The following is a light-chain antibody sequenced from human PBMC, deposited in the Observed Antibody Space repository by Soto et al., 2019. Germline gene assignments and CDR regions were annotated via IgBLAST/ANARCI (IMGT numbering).Light chain of an antibody. CDR2: DTS. CDR3: QQRSNWMIT. Sequence: EVVLTQSPGTLSLSPGERATLSCRASQRVNSYLNWYQQRPGQSPRLLVYDTSSRATDIPARFSGSGSGTDFTLTISSLEPEDFAVYYCQQRSNWMITFGQGTRLEIK. J-gene: IGKJ5*01. CDR1: QRVNSY. V-gene: IGKV3-11*01.